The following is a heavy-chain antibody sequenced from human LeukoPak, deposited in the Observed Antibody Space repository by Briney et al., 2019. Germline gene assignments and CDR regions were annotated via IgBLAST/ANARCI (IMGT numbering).Heavy chain of an antibody. CDR3: ARDVGVAAAGTLDY. J-gene: IGHJ4*02. CDR1: GGSISSSSYY. CDR2: IYYSGST. D-gene: IGHD6-13*01. Sequence: SETLSLTCTVSGGSISSSSYYWGWIRQPPGKGLEWIGYIYYSGSTNYNPSLKSRVTISVDTSKNQFSLKLSSVTAADTAVYYCARDVGVAAAGTLDYWGQGTLVTVSS. V-gene: IGHV4-61*01.